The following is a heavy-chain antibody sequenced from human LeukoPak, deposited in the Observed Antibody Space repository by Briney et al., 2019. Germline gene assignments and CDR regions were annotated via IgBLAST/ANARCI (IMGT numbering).Heavy chain of an antibody. D-gene: IGHD4-17*01. V-gene: IGHV1-69*13. J-gene: IGHJ3*02. CDR1: GGTFSSYA. CDR2: IIPIFGTA. Sequence: RASVKVSCKASGGTFSSYAISWVRQAPGQGLEWMGGIIPIFGTANYAQKFQGRVTITADESTSTAYMELSSLRSEDTAVYYCARADDYGDYGQDAFDIWGQGTMVTVSS. CDR3: ARADDYGDYGQDAFDI.